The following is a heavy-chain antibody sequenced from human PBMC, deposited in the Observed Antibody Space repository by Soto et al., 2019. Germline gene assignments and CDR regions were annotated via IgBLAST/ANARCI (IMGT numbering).Heavy chain of an antibody. CDR1: GGSISSYY. D-gene: IGHD3-10*01. J-gene: IGHJ6*03. CDR2: IYYSGST. V-gene: IGHV4-59*01. Sequence: QVQLQESGPGLVKPSETLSLTCTVSGGSISSYYWSWIRQPPGKGLEWIGYIYYSGSTNYNPPLKSRVTISVDTSKNQFSLKLSSVTAADTAVYYCAWKSSMVREYYMDVWGKGTTVTVSS. CDR3: AWKSSMVREYYMDV.